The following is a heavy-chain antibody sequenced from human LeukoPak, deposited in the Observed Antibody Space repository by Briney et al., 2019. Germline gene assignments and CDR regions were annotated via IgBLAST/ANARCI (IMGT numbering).Heavy chain of an antibody. CDR1: GGSISSYY. D-gene: IGHD6-13*01. CDR3: AREGYSSSWYYFDY. CDR2: IYTSGST. J-gene: IGHJ4*02. V-gene: IGHV4-4*07. Sequence: ASETLSLTCTVSGGSISSYYWSWIRQPAGKGLEWIGRIYTSGSTNYNPSLKSRVTISVDKSKNQFSLKLSSVTAADTAVYYCAREGYSSSWYYFDYWGRGTLVTVSS.